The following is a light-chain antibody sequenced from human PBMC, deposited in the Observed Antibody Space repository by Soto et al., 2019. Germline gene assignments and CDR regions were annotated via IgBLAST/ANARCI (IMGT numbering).Light chain of an antibody. CDR3: QQYGDSPNT. Sequence: EIVLAQSPGTLSLSPGEGATLSCRASQSVSGSYLAWYQQKPGQAPRLLIYGASIRTTGIPDRFSGSGAGTDFTLTISILEPEDFAMYYCQQYGDSPNTFGQGTK. V-gene: IGKV3-20*01. CDR2: GAS. CDR1: QSVSGSY. J-gene: IGKJ2*01.